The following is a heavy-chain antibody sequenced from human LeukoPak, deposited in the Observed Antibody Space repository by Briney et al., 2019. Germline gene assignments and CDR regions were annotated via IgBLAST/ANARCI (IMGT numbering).Heavy chain of an antibody. CDR2: INPNSGGS. CDR1: GYTFTGYY. J-gene: IGHJ6*03. D-gene: IGHD2-2*03. CDR3: ASGYCSSTSCYDPYYYYYMDV. V-gene: IGHV1-2*06. Sequence: GASVTVSCKASGYTFTGYYMHWVRQAPGQGLEWMGRINPNSGGSNYAQKFQGGVIMTMDTSIRTAYMELSRLRSDDTAVYYCASGYCSSTSCYDPYYYYYMDVWGKGTTVTVSS.